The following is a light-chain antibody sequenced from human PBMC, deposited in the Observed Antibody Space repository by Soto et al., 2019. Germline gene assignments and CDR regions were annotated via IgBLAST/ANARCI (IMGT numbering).Light chain of an antibody. CDR1: QSVSGN. CDR2: GAS. V-gene: IGKV3-15*01. CDR3: QQYNQWPPIT. J-gene: IGKJ2*01. Sequence: EIVMTQSPATLSVSPGERATLSCRASQSVSGNLAWYQQKPGQAPRLLIYGASTRATGIPARFSGSGSGTEFTLTISSLQSEDFAVYFCQQYNQWPPITCGQGTKLEIK.